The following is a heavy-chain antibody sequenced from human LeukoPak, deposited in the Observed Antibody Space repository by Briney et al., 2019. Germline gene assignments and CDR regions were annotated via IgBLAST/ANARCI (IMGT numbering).Heavy chain of an antibody. CDR1: GLTFSIHW. D-gene: IGHD1-26*01. V-gene: IGHV3-7*03. Sequence: GGSLRLSCAASGLTFSIHWMNWVRQAPGKGLECVANINQDGSDKYYVDSVKGRFTISRDNTKNSLYLQMNSLRAEDTAVYYCARAPKFRLVGVSKGPFDPWGQGTLVTVSS. CDR3: ARAPKFRLVGVSKGPFDP. J-gene: IGHJ5*02. CDR2: INQDGSDK.